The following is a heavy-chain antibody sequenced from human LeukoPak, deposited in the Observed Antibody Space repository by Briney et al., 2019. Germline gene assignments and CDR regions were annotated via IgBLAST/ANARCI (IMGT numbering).Heavy chain of an antibody. CDR2: ISGNGDNT. J-gene: IGHJ4*02. Sequence: GGSLRLSCAASGFTFSSYAMSWARQAPGKGLEWVSAISGNGDNTYYADSVKGRFTGSRDNSKNTLYLQMNSLRAEDTAVYYCAREGYFDCLDYWGQGTLVTVSS. CDR1: GFTFSSYA. D-gene: IGHD3-9*01. V-gene: IGHV3-23*01. CDR3: AREGYFDCLDY.